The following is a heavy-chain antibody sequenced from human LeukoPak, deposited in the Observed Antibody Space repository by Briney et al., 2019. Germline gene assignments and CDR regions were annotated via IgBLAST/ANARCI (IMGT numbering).Heavy chain of an antibody. V-gene: IGHV1-46*01. CDR3: ARDLGSEKVTGQLVSGDY. J-gene: IGHJ4*02. CDR2: ISPSGGST. Sequence: ASVKVSCKAFGYTFTSNYMHWVRQAPGQGPEWMGVISPSGGSTTYAQKFQGRVTLTRDMSTSTDYLELSSLRSDDTAVYYCARDLGSEKVTGQLVSGDYWGQGTLVTVSS. D-gene: IGHD6-6*01. CDR1: GYTFTSNY.